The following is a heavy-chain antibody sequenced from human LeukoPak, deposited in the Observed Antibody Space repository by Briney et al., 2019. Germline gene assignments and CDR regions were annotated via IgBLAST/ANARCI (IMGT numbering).Heavy chain of an antibody. CDR2: VYIGGGT. Sequence: PGGSLRLSCTASGFTDTIKYMTWVRQTPGKGLEWVSVVYIGGGTYYAHSERGRFTTSTDNSDNTLYLQMASLRDEDPAVYYCVRVSSASSGHFYWYWGQGTLVTVSS. CDR3: VRVSSASSGHFYWY. CDR1: GFTDTIKY. D-gene: IGHD3-22*01. V-gene: IGHV3-66*01. J-gene: IGHJ4*02.